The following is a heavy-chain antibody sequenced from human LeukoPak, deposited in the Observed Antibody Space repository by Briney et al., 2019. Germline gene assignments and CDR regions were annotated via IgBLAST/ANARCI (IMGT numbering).Heavy chain of an antibody. Sequence: PGGSLRLSCAASGFTFSSYSMNWVRQAPGKGLEWVSSISSSSSYIYYADLVKGRFTISRDNAKNSLYLQMKSLRAEDTAVYYCASGGGYHYYFDYWGQGTLVTVSS. V-gene: IGHV3-21*01. CDR1: GFTFSSYS. CDR2: ISSSSSYI. D-gene: IGHD5-12*01. CDR3: ASGGGYHYYFDY. J-gene: IGHJ4*02.